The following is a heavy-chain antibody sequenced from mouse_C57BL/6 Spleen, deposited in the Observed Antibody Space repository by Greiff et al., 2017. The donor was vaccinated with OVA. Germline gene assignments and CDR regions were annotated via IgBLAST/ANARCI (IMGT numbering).Heavy chain of an antibody. V-gene: IGHV1-82*01. CDR3: ARSSMVTSYWYFDV. CDR2: IYPGDGDT. CDR1: GYAFSSSW. Sequence: VKLQESGPELVKPGASVKISCKASGYAFSSSWMNWVKQRPGKGLEWIGRIYPGDGDTNYNGKFKGKATLTADKSSSTAYMQLSSLTSEDSVVYFCARSSMVTSYWYFDVWGTGTTVTVSS. J-gene: IGHJ1*03. D-gene: IGHD2-1*01.